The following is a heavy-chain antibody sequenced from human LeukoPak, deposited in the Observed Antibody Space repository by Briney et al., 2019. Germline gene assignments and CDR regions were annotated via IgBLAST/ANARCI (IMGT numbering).Heavy chain of an antibody. D-gene: IGHD2-2*01. J-gene: IGHJ5*02. V-gene: IGHV1-2*02. CDR1: GYTFTRYY. CDR3: ASLGYCSSTSCHWFDP. CDR2: INPNSGGT. Sequence: ASVKVSCKASGYTFTRYYMHWVRQAPGQGLEWMGWINPNSGGTNYAQKFQGRVTMTRDTSISTAYMELSRLRSDDTAVYYCASLGYCSSTSCHWFDPWGQGTLVTVSS.